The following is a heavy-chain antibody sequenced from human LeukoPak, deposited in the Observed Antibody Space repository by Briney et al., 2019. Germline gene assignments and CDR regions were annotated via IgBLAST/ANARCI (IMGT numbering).Heavy chain of an antibody. CDR2: ISSSGANT. J-gene: IGHJ4*02. CDR3: EKDSSMWFGILVNYFDY. Sequence: GGSLRLSCAPSGFTFSSCDVSWVRQAPGKGLEWVSGISSSGANTHYADSVRGRFTISRDNPNNTLYLQMATLRPEDAAIYYCEKDSSMWFGILVNYFDYLGQGTLVTVSS. D-gene: IGHD3-10*01. CDR1: GFTFSSCD. V-gene: IGHV3-23*01.